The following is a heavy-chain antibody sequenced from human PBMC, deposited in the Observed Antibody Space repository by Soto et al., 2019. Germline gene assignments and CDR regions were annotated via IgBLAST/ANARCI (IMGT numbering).Heavy chain of an antibody. CDR1: GGSISSGGYY. Sequence: TLSLTCTVSGGSISSGGYYWSWIRQHPGKGLEWIGYIYYIGSTYYNPSLESRVTISVDTSKNQFSLKLSSVTAADTAVYYCARPGRMVRGVPYGMDVWGQVTTVTVSS. V-gene: IGHV4-31*03. CDR3: ARPGRMVRGVPYGMDV. J-gene: IGHJ6*01. D-gene: IGHD3-10*01. CDR2: IYYIGST.